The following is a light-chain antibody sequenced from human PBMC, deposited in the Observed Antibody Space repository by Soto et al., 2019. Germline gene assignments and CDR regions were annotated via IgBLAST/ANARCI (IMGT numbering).Light chain of an antibody. Sequence: QSALTQPASVSGSPGQSITISCTGTSSDFGDFNYVSWYQQHPGKAPKLLIYDVSNRPSGVSNRFSGSKSGDTASLTISGLQAEDEADYYCTSYTTSITYVFGTGTKLTVL. J-gene: IGLJ1*01. CDR1: SSDFGDFNY. V-gene: IGLV2-14*03. CDR2: DVS. CDR3: TSYTTSITYV.